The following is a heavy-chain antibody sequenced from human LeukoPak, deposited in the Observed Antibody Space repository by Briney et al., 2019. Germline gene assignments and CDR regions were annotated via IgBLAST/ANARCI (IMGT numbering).Heavy chain of an antibody. Sequence: GGTLRLSCAASGFTFSSYGMHWVRQAPGKGLEWVAFIRYDGSNKYYADSVKGRFTISRDNSKNTLYLQMNSLRAEDTAVYYCAKAQSSSWPYYYYYYMDVWGKGTTVTISS. CDR2: IRYDGSNK. V-gene: IGHV3-30*02. J-gene: IGHJ6*03. CDR3: AKAQSSSWPYYYYYYMDV. D-gene: IGHD6-13*01. CDR1: GFTFSSYG.